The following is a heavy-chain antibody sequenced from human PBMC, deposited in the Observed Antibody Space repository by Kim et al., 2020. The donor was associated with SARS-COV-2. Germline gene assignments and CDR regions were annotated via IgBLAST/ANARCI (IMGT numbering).Heavy chain of an antibody. V-gene: IGHV3-23*01. Sequence: GGSLRLSCAASGFTFNNFAMSWVRQAPDKGLEWVSTISGDGANTIYADSVKGRFTISRDNSKNTLYLHMNSLRAEDTAVYXCAKRTVFGTYYFDYWGLGVLVTVSS. CDR2: ISGDGANT. J-gene: IGHJ4*02. CDR3: AKRTVFGTYYFDY. CDR1: GFTFNNFA. D-gene: IGHD3-16*01.